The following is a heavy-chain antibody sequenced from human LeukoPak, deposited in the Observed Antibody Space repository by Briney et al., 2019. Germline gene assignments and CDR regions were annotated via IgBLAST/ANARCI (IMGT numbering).Heavy chain of an antibody. Sequence: ASVKVSCKAPGGTFSSYAISWVRQAPGQGLEWMGGIIPIFGTANYAQKFQGRVTITADESTSTAYMELSRLRSEDTAVYYCAGGYYYGSGSYFFFFDYWGQGTLVTVSS. D-gene: IGHD3-10*01. CDR2: IIPIFGTA. J-gene: IGHJ4*02. CDR1: GGTFSSYA. CDR3: AGGYYYGSGSYFFFFDY. V-gene: IGHV1-69*13.